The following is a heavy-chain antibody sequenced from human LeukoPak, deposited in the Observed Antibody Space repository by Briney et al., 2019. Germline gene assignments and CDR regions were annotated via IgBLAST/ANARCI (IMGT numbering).Heavy chain of an antibody. D-gene: IGHD3-10*01. CDR3: ARVATMVRVPLDALDI. V-gene: IGHV3-66*01. Sequence: PGGSLRLSCAASGFTVSSNYMSWVRQAPGKGLEWVSVLYSGGSTYYADSVKGRFTISRDNSKNTLYLQMNSLRAEDTAVYYCARVATMVRVPLDALDIWGQGTMVSVSS. J-gene: IGHJ3*02. CDR2: LYSGGST. CDR1: GFTVSSNY.